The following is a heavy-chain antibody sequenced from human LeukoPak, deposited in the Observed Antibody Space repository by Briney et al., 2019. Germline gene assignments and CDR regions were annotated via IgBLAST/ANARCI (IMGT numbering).Heavy chain of an antibody. CDR1: GLTFSNAW. J-gene: IGHJ4*02. CDR3: ARLGLPDY. V-gene: IGHV3-7*03. D-gene: IGHD2-21*01. Sequence: GGSLRLSCAASGLTFSNAWMNWVRQAPGKGLEWVANIKQDGSEKYYVDSVKGRFTISRDNAKNSLYLQMNSLRAEDTAVYYCARLGLPDYWGQGTLVTVSS. CDR2: IKQDGSEK.